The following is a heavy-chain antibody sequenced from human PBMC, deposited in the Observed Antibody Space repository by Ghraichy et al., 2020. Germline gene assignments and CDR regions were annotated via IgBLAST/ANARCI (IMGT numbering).Heavy chain of an antibody. D-gene: IGHD4-17*01. V-gene: IGHV3-21*01. CDR1: GFTFSSYS. CDR3: ARDGVTTSLSYFDY. Sequence: GESLNISCAASGFTFSSYSINWVRQAPGKGLEWVSSISSTSTYIYYADSVKGRFTISRDNAKNSLYLQMNSLRAEDTAVYYCARDGVTTSLSYFDYWGQGTLVTVSS. J-gene: IGHJ4*02. CDR2: ISSTSTYI.